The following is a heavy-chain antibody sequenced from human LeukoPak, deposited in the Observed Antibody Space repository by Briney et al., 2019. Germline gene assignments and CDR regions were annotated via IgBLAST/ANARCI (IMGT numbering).Heavy chain of an antibody. J-gene: IGHJ4*02. CDR1: GGSINSDYW. V-gene: IGHV4-4*02. D-gene: IGHD3-3*01. CDR2: ISHTGSV. Sequence: PSGTLSLTCAVSGGSINSDYWWTWVRQSPGKGLEWIGEISHTGSVNYNLSLESRVTISTDKSKNQFSLMLRSVAAADTAVYYCARHDDFLSPYDYWGQGVLVTVSS. CDR3: ARHDDFLSPYDY.